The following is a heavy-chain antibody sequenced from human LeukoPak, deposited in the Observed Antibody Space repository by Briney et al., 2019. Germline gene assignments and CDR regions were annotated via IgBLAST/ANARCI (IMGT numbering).Heavy chain of an antibody. CDR1: GGSISSSSYY. CDR3: ARDFGPGN. D-gene: IGHD1-26*01. V-gene: IGHV4-39*07. Sequence: PSETLSLTCTVSGGSISSSSYYWGWIRQPPGKGLEWIGSIYYSGSTYYNPSLKSRVTISVDTSKNQFSLRLSSVTAADTAVYYCARDFGPGNWGQGTLVTVSS. CDR2: IYYSGST. J-gene: IGHJ4*02.